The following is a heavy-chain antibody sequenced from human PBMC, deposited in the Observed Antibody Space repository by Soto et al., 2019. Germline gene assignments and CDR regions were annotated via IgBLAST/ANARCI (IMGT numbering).Heavy chain of an antibody. J-gene: IGHJ6*02. V-gene: IGHV4-4*07. CDR1: GGSISSYY. D-gene: IGHD6-13*01. Sequence: PSETLSLTCTVSGGSISSYYWSWIRQPAGKGLEWIGRIYTSGSTNYNPSLKSRVTMSVDTSKNQFSLKLSSVTAADTAVYYCARDSIAAAGNDYYYGMDVCGQGTTVTVSS. CDR3: ARDSIAAAGNDYYYGMDV. CDR2: IYTSGST.